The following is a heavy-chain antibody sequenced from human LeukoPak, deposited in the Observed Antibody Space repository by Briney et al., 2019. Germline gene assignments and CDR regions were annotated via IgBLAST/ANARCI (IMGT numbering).Heavy chain of an antibody. Sequence: GESLKISCKGSGYSFTSYWIGWVRQMPGKGLEWMGIIYPGDSDARYSPSFQGQVTISADKSISTAYLQWSSLKASDTAMCYCARQDYDFWSGYYDAFDIWGQGTMVTVSS. V-gene: IGHV5-51*01. CDR3: ARQDYDFWSGYYDAFDI. J-gene: IGHJ3*02. CDR1: GYSFTSYW. D-gene: IGHD3-3*01. CDR2: IYPGDSDA.